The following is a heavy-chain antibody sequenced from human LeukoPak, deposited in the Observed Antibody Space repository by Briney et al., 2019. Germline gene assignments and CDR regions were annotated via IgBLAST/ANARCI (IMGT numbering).Heavy chain of an antibody. Sequence: PGRSLRLSCAASGFTFSSYGMHWVRQAPGKGLEWVALISNDGSNKYYAESVRGRFTISRDNSKNTLFLQMESLRAEDTAVYYCAKPATVALTGSPLDYWGQGTLVPVSS. CDR1: GFTFSSYG. CDR2: ISNDGSNK. J-gene: IGHJ4*02. V-gene: IGHV3-30*18. CDR3: AKPATVALTGSPLDY. D-gene: IGHD7-27*01.